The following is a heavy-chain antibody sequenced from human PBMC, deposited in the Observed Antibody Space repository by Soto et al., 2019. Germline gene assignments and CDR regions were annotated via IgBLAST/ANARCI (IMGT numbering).Heavy chain of an antibody. CDR2: IIAASGNT. D-gene: IGHD2-21*02. V-gene: IGHV1-3*01. Sequence: QVQFVQSGAEVKKPGASVRVSCKASGSRFTSQTIHWVRQAPGERPEWMGWIIAASGNTKYSQIFQGRLSITRDTPASIVYMDLTNLRSEDTAVYYCARLRFCGGDTCYPRDIWGQGTSLIVSS. J-gene: IGHJ3*02. CDR1: GSRFTSQT. CDR3: ARLRFCGGDTCYPRDI.